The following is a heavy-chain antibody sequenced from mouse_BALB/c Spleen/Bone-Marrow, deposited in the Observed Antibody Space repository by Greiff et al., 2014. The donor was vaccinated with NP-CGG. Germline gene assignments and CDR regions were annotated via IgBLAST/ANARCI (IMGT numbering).Heavy chain of an antibody. J-gene: IGHJ2*01. V-gene: IGHV14-3*02. Sequence: VQLQQSGAALVKPGGSVKLSCTASGFNIKDTYMHWVKQRPEQGLEWIGRIDPANGNTKYDPKFQGKATITADTSSNTAYLQLSSLTSEDTAVYYCANYYYGSHFDYWGQGTTLTVSS. CDR1: GFNIKDTY. CDR2: IDPANGNT. D-gene: IGHD1-1*01. CDR3: ANYYYGSHFDY.